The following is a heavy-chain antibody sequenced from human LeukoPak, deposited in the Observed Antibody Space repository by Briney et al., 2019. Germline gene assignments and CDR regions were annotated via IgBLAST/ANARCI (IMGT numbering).Heavy chain of an antibody. D-gene: IGHD6-13*01. CDR3: ARLSSSWCQDWYFDL. V-gene: IGHV4-59*01. CDR1: GGSISSYY. J-gene: IGHJ2*01. Sequence: SETLSLTCTVSGGSISSYYWSWIRQPPGKGLEWIGYIYYSGSTNYNPSLKSRVTISVDTSKNQFSLKLSSVTAADTAVYYCARLSSSWCQDWYFDLWGRGTLVTVSS. CDR2: IYYSGST.